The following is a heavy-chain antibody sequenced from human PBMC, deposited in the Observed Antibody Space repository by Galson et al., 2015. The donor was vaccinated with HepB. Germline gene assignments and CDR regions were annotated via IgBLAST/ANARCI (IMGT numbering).Heavy chain of an antibody. Sequence: SGAEVKKPGESLRISCKGSGYSFTSYWISWVRQMPGKGLEWMGRIDPSDSYTNYSPSFQGHVTISADKSISTAYLQWSSLKASDTAMYYCARHAGGYSGYDYVIYYGMDVWGQGTTVTVSS. J-gene: IGHJ6*02. CDR2: IDPSDSYT. D-gene: IGHD5-12*01. V-gene: IGHV5-10-1*01. CDR3: ARHAGGYSGYDYVIYYGMDV. CDR1: GYSFTSYW.